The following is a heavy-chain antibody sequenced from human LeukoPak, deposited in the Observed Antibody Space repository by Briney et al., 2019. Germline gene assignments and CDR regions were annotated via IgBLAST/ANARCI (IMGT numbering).Heavy chain of an antibody. Sequence: ASVKVSCKASGGTFSSYAISWVRQAPGQGLEWMGWISAYNGNTNYAQKLQGRVTMTTDTSTSTAYMELRSLRSDDTAVYYCARDGTLGYFQHWGQGTLVTVSS. CDR2: ISAYNGNT. CDR3: ARDGTLGYFQH. J-gene: IGHJ1*01. D-gene: IGHD1-26*01. CDR1: GGTFSSYA. V-gene: IGHV1-18*01.